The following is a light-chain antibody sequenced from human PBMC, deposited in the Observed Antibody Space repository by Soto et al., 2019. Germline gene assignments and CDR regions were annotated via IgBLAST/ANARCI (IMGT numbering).Light chain of an antibody. CDR3: QHYNSYSEA. CDR1: QDISNY. V-gene: IGKV1-5*03. Sequence: DIQMTQSPSSLSASVGDRVTITCQASQDISNYLNWYQQKPGKAPKLLIYKASTLKSGVPSRFSCSGSGTEFTLTISSLQPDDFATYYCQHYNSYSEAFGQGTKVDI. J-gene: IGKJ1*01. CDR2: KAS.